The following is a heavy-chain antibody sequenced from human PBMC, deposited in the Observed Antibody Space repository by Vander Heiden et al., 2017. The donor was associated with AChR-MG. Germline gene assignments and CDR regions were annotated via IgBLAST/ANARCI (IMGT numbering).Heavy chain of an antibody. V-gene: IGHV3-23*01. Sequence: EVQLLESGGGLVQPGGSLRLSCAASGFTFSSYAMSWVRQAPGKGLEWVSAISGSGGSTYYADSVKGRFTISRDNSKNTLYLQMNSLRAEDTAVYYCAKDTGDYVWGSYRYGTGFDYWGQGTLVTVSS. CDR2: ISGSGGST. CDR3: AKDTGDYVWGSYRYGTGFDY. CDR1: GFTFSSYA. D-gene: IGHD3-16*02. J-gene: IGHJ4*02.